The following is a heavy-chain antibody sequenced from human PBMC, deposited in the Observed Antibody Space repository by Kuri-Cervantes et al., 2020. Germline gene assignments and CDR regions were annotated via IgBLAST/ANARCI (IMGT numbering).Heavy chain of an antibody. J-gene: IGHJ4*02. CDR3: ARDSYDSSGYY. D-gene: IGHD3-22*01. CDR2: ISYDGSNK. Sequence: SCAASGFTFSSYAMHWVRQAPGKGLEWVAVISYDGSNKYYADSVKGRFTISRDNSKNTLYLQMNSLRAEDTAVYYCARDSYDSSGYYWGQGTLVTVSS. V-gene: IGHV3-30-3*01. CDR1: GFTFSSYA.